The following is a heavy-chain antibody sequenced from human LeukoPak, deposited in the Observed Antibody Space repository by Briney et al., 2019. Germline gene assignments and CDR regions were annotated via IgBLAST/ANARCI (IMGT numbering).Heavy chain of an antibody. J-gene: IGHJ4*02. CDR1: GFTFNNYA. CDR2: ISYDGGIE. Sequence: GGSLRLPCAASGFTFNNYAMNWVRQAPGKGLEWVAVISYDGGIEYYVDSVKGRFTISRDSSKNTLYLQLNSLRPEDTAVYYCAKDSRVYTSSSPGDYFDFWGQGTLVTVSS. V-gene: IGHV3-30*18. D-gene: IGHD6-6*01. CDR3: AKDSRVYTSSSPGDYFDF.